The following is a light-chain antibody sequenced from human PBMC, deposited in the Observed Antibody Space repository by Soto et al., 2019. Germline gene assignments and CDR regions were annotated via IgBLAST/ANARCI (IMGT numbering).Light chain of an antibody. CDR3: TSLKDTRTPHWV. CDR1: SSDVGGYNY. V-gene: IGLV2-14*01. CDR2: DVS. Sequence: QSALTQPASVSGSPGQSITISCTGTSSDVGGYNYVSWYQQHPGKAPKLMIYDVSNRPSGVSNRFSGSKSGNTPSLTISGLRAEDEADYYCTSLKDTRTPHWVFGGGTKLTAL. J-gene: IGLJ3*02.